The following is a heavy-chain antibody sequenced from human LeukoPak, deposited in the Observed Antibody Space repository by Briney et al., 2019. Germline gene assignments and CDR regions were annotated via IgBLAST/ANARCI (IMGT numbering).Heavy chain of an antibody. CDR3: ARVTYYYGSGSYKLDAFDI. D-gene: IGHD3-10*01. J-gene: IGHJ3*02. CDR1: GGSISSYY. V-gene: IGHV4-59*12. CDR2: IYYSGST. Sequence: SETLSLTCTVSGGSISSYYWSWIRQPPGKGLEWIGYIYYSGSTNYNPSLKSRVTISVDTSKNQFSLKLSSVTAADTAVYYCARVTYYYGSGSYKLDAFDIWGQGTMVTVSS.